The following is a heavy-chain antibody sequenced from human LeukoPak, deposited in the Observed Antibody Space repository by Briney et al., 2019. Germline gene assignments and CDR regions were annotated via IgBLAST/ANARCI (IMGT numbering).Heavy chain of an antibody. CDR3: AKSLGSGGYSYGLGMDV. V-gene: IGHV3-74*01. D-gene: IGHD5-18*01. Sequence: GGSLRLSCAASGFTFSTYWMHWVRQAPGKGLEWVSRIKTDGSIKSSADSVKGRFTISRDNPKNTLYLQMNSLRAEDTAVYYCAKSLGSGGYSYGLGMDVWGQGTTVTVSS. J-gene: IGHJ6*02. CDR1: GFTFSTYW. CDR2: IKTDGSIK.